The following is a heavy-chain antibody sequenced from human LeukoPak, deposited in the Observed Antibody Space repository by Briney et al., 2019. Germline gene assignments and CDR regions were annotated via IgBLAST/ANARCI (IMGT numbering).Heavy chain of an antibody. Sequence: GGSLRLSCAASGFTFSSYSMNWVRQAPGKGLEWVSYISSSSSTIYYADSVKGRFTISRDNAKNSLYLQMNSLRAEDTAVYYCARKTYYYGSGPGYYYGMDVWGQGTTVTVSS. CDR1: GFTFSSYS. CDR2: ISSSSSTI. D-gene: IGHD3-10*01. V-gene: IGHV3-48*04. CDR3: ARKTYYYGSGPGYYYGMDV. J-gene: IGHJ6*02.